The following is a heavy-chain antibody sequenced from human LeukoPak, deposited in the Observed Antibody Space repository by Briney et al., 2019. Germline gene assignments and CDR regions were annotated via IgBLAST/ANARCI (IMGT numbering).Heavy chain of an antibody. Sequence: NPGGSLRLSCAASGFTFSDYYMSWIRQAPGKGLEWVSYISSSGSTIYYADSVKGRFTISRDNAKNSLYLQMNSLRAEDTAVYYCARYQVYYDILTGYYNDQYHFDYWGQGTLVTVSS. CDR1: GFTFSDYY. D-gene: IGHD3-9*01. V-gene: IGHV3-11*01. CDR3: ARYQVYYDILTGYYNDQYHFDY. CDR2: ISSSGSTI. J-gene: IGHJ4*02.